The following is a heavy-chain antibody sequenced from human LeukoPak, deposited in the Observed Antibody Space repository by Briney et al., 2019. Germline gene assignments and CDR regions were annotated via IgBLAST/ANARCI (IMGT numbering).Heavy chain of an antibody. V-gene: IGHV4-30-2*01. Sequence: SETLSLTCAVSGGSISSGGYSWSWIRQPPGKGLEWIGYIYHSGSTYYNPSLESRVTISVDRSKNQFSLKLSSVTAADTAVYYCARVPWFGELQDAFDIWGQGTMVTVSS. CDR3: ARVPWFGELQDAFDI. CDR1: GGSISSGGYS. J-gene: IGHJ3*02. CDR2: IYHSGST. D-gene: IGHD3-10*01.